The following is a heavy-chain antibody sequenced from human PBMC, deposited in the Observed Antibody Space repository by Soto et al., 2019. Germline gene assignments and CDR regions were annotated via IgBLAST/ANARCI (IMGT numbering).Heavy chain of an antibody. V-gene: IGHV5-51*01. J-gene: IGHJ4*02. CDR2: IYPGDSDT. D-gene: IGHD6-6*01. CDR1: GYTFTSYW. Sequence: PGESLKISCKGSGYTFTSYWISWVRQMPGEGLEWMGAIYPGDSDTRYSPSFQGQVTISADKSISTAYMQWSSLQASDSAIYYCARSARNAGRFSEYWGQGPVVSVSS. CDR3: ARSARNAGRFSEY.